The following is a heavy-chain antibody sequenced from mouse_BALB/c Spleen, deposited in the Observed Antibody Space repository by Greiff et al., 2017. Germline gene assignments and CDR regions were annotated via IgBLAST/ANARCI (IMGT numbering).Heavy chain of an antibody. J-gene: IGHJ3*01. CDR3: ARGPIYYYGSAGFAY. Sequence: EVQRVESGPGLVKPSQSLSLTCTVTGYSITSDYAWNWIRQFPGNKLEWMGYISYSGSTSYNPSLKRRISITRDTSKNQFFLQLNSVTTEDTATYYCARGPIYYYGSAGFAYWGQGTLVTVSA. CDR2: ISYSGST. CDR1: GYSITSDYA. V-gene: IGHV3-2*02. D-gene: IGHD1-1*01.